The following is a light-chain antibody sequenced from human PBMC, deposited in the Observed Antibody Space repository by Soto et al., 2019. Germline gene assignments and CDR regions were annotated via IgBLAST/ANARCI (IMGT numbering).Light chain of an antibody. Sequence: DIQMTQSPSSLSASLRDKVTITCRASQGIRTDLDWYKQKPGKAPKRLIYTASTLESGVPSRFSGSGSGTEFTLTISSLQPEDLATYYCLQHKSYPYTFGQGTKLELK. V-gene: IGKV1-17*01. J-gene: IGKJ2*01. CDR2: TAS. CDR1: QGIRTD. CDR3: LQHKSYPYT.